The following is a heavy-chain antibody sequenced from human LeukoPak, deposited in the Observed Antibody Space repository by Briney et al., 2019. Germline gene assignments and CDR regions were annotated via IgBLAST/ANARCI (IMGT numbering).Heavy chain of an antibody. CDR3: ARLMTTYYYYFDC. D-gene: IGHD1-26*01. CDR1: GGPFSSLA. Sequence: VASVKVSCKASGGPFSSLAIYWVRQAPGQGLEWMGGIIPLFGTPGYAQKFQGRVTVTTDESTSTAYMELSSLRSDDTAVYYCARLMTTYYYYFDCWGQGTLVTVSS. J-gene: IGHJ4*02. V-gene: IGHV1-69*05. CDR2: IIPLFGTP.